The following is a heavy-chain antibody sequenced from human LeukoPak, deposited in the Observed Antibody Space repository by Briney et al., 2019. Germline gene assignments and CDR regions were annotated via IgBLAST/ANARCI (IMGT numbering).Heavy chain of an antibody. D-gene: IGHD1-26*01. CDR3: ARALRIYYYFDY. CDR1: GFTFSDHY. J-gene: IGHJ4*02. Sequence: PGGSLRLSCAASGFTFSDHYMDWVRQAPGKGLEWVSAFSPSGGGTYYADSVKGRFTISRDNSKNTLYLQMNSLRAEDTAVYYCARALRIYYYFDYWGQGTLVTVSS. V-gene: IGHV3-23*01. CDR2: FSPSGGGT.